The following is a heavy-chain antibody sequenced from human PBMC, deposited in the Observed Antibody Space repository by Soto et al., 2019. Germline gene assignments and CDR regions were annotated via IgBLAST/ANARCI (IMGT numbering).Heavy chain of an antibody. CDR3: ARDQVVYYGMDV. CDR2: IYYSGST. Sequence: QVQLQESGPGLVKPSQTLSLTCTVSGGSISSGDYYWSWIRQPPGKGLEWNGYIYYSGSTYYNPSLKSRVTISVDTSKNQFSLKLSSVTAADTAVYYWARDQVVYYGMDVWGQGTTVTVSS. V-gene: IGHV4-30-4*01. J-gene: IGHJ6*02. CDR1: GGSISSGDYY. D-gene: IGHD2-15*01.